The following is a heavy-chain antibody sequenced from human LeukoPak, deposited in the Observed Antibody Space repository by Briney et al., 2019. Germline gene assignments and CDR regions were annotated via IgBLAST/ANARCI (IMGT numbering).Heavy chain of an antibody. CDR2: INHSGST. J-gene: IGHJ4*02. D-gene: IGHD6-13*01. CDR3: ARTLSYSSSWYRDY. CDR1: GGSFSGYY. Sequence: SETLSLICAVYGGSFSGYYWSWIRQPPGKGLEWIGEINHSGSTNYNPSLKSRVTISVDTSKNQFSLKLSSVTAADTAVYYCARTLSYSSSWYRDYWGQGTLVTVSS. V-gene: IGHV4-34*01.